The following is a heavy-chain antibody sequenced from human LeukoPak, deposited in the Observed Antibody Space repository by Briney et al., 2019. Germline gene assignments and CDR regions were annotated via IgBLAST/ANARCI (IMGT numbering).Heavy chain of an antibody. V-gene: IGHV4-4*02. Sequence: SGTLSLTCAVSGGSISSSNWWSWIRQPPGKGLEWIGEIYHSGSTNYNPSLKSRVTISVDTSKNQFSLKLNSLTAADTAVYYCATNGYYCMDVWGKGTTVTVSS. J-gene: IGHJ6*03. D-gene: IGHD2-8*01. CDR2: IYHSGST. CDR1: GGSISSSNW. CDR3: ATNGYYCMDV.